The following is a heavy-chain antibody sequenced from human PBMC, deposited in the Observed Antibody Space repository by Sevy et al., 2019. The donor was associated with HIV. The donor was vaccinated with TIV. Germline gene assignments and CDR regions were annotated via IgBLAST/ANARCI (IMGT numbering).Heavy chain of an antibody. CDR3: ARGLNYVWGSYRYTKDYFDY. Sequence: GGSLRPSCAASGFTFSSYAMHWVRQAPGKGLEWVAVISYDGSNKYYADSVKGRFTISRDNSKNTLYLQMNSLRAEDTAVYYCARGLNYVWGSYRYTKDYFDYWGQGTLVTVSS. CDR2: ISYDGSNK. D-gene: IGHD3-16*02. V-gene: IGHV3-30*04. J-gene: IGHJ4*02. CDR1: GFTFSSYA.